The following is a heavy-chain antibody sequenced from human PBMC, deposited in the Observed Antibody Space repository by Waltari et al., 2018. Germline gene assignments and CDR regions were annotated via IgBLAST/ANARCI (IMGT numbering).Heavy chain of an antibody. J-gene: IGHJ6*03. D-gene: IGHD6-13*01. CDR1: GGSFSGYY. CDR2: INHSGST. V-gene: IGHV4-34*01. Sequence: QVQLQQWGAGLLKPSETLSLTCAVYGGSFSGYYWSWIRQPPGKGLEWIGEINHSGSTNSNPSLKSRVTISVDTSKNQFSLKLSSVTAADTAVYYCARAKGYSRNYYYYYYMDVWGKGTTVTISS. CDR3: ARAKGYSRNYYYYYYMDV.